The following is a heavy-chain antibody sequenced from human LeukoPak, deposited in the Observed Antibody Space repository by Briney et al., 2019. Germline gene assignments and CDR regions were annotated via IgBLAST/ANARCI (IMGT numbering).Heavy chain of an antibody. Sequence: ASVKVSCKASGYTFTGYYMHWVRQAPGQGLEWMGWINPNSGGTNYAQKFQGRVTMTRDTSISTAYMELNRLRSDDTAVYYCARGPTVVTQYYFDYWGQGTLVTVSS. CDR1: GYTFTGYY. J-gene: IGHJ4*02. V-gene: IGHV1-2*02. CDR3: ARGPTVVTQYYFDY. D-gene: IGHD4-23*01. CDR2: INPNSGGT.